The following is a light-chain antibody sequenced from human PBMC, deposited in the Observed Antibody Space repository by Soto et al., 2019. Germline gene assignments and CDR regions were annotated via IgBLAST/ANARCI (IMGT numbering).Light chain of an antibody. CDR2: GAS. CDR3: QQYGSSPYT. Sequence: EIVLTQSPGTLSLSPGERATLSCRASQSVSSSYLAWYQQKPGQAPRLLIYGASSRATGIPDRFTGSGSGTHFTLTIHSLEPEDFAVYYWQQYGSSPYTFRQGTKLELK. V-gene: IGKV3-20*01. CDR1: QSVSSSY. J-gene: IGKJ2*01.